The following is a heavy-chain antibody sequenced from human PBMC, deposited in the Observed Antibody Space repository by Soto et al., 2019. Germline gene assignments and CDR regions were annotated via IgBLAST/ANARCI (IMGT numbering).Heavy chain of an antibody. Sequence: EVQLVESGGGLVKPGGSLRLSCLASGFSLRSYTMNWVRQAPGKGLEWVALISTASSYIYYADSVRGRFTISRDNAKNSLYLQSNSLRAEDTAVYYCAREGYCSGGGCYRQWPSGGMDVWGQGTTVTVSS. J-gene: IGHJ6*02. V-gene: IGHV3-21*01. D-gene: IGHD2-15*01. CDR1: GFSLRSYT. CDR3: AREGYCSGGGCYRQWPSGGMDV. CDR2: ISTASSYI.